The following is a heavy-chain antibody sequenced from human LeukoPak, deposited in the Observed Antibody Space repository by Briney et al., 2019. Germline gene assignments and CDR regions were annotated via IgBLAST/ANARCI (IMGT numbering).Heavy chain of an antibody. CDR3: ARDHDWDYMDV. V-gene: IGHV3-21*01. D-gene: IGHD3-9*01. Sequence: GGSLRLSCAGSGFTFSSYSMNWVRQVPGKGLEWVSFISSSSSYIYYADSVKGRFTISRDNAKNSLYLQMNSLRAEDTAVYYCARDHDWDYMDVWGKGTTVTVSS. J-gene: IGHJ6*03. CDR1: GFTFSSYS. CDR2: ISSSSSYI.